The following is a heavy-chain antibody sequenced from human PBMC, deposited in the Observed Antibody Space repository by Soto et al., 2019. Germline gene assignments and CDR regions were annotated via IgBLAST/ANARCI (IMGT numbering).Heavy chain of an antibody. J-gene: IGHJ6*02. CDR3: ARELSGFDPGNYYYYGMDV. CDR2: ISGGSHYR. V-gene: IGHV3-21*01. Sequence: GGSLRLSCTASGFTFSAYTMNWVRQAPGKGLEWVSSISGGSHYRYYADSVKGRVTISRDNAKNSLYLEMHSLRTEDTAVYYCARELSGFDPGNYYYYGMDVWGQGTTVTV. D-gene: IGHD5-12*01. CDR1: GFTFSAYT.